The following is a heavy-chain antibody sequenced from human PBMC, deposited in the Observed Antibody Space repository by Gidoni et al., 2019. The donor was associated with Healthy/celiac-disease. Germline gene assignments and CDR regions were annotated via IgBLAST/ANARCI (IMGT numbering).Heavy chain of an antibody. CDR3: AREGADSSSSPCDY. V-gene: IGHV1-2*02. CDR2: INPNSGGT. J-gene: IGHJ4*02. CDR1: GYTFTGYY. D-gene: IGHD6-6*01. Sequence: SVKVSCKASGYTFTGYYMHWVRQAPGQGLEWMGWINPNSGGTNYAQKFQGRVTMTRDTSISTAYMELSRLRSDDTAVYYCAREGADSSSSPCDYWGQGTLVTVSS.